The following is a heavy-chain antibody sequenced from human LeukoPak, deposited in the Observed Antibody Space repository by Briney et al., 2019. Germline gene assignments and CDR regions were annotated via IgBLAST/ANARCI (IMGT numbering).Heavy chain of an antibody. CDR2: INPNGDGT. Sequence: GASVKVSCKASGYTFIGYYMHWVRQAPGQGLEWMGWINPNGDGTNYAQNFQGRVTMTRDTSISIAYMELSGLRSDDTAVYYCARVSGTTSFGNYWFDSWGRGTLVTVSS. V-gene: IGHV1-2*02. J-gene: IGHJ5*01. CDR1: GYTFIGYY. CDR3: ARVSGTTSFGNYWFDS. D-gene: IGHD3-10*01.